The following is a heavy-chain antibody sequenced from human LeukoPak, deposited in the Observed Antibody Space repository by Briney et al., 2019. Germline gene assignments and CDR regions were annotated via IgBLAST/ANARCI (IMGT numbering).Heavy chain of an antibody. D-gene: IGHD4-17*01. V-gene: IGHV4-59*01. J-gene: IGHJ3*02. CDR1: GGSISSYY. Sequence: SETLSLTCTVSGGSISSYYWSWIRQPPGKGLERIGYIYYSGSTNYNPSLKSRVTISVDTSKNQFSLKLSSVTAADTAVYYCARLYGDAFDIWGQGTMVTVPS. CDR2: IYYSGST. CDR3: ARLYGDAFDI.